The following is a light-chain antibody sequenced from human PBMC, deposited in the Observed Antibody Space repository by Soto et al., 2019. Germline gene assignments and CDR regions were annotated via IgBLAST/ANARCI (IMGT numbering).Light chain of an antibody. V-gene: IGLV2-14*01. CDR2: EVS. J-gene: IGLJ2*01. Sequence: QSALTQPASVSGSPGQSITISCTGTSSDVGAYNFVSWHQQHPGKAPKLMIYEVSNRPSGVSNRFSGSKSGNTASLTISGLQTEDEADYYCSSYTSSNTLVVFGGGTKVTVL. CDR1: SSDVGAYNF. CDR3: SSYTSSNTLVV.